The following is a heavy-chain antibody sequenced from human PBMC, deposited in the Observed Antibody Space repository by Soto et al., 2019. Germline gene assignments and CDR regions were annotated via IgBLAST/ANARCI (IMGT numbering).Heavy chain of an antibody. V-gene: IGHV3-30-3*01. J-gene: IGHJ5*02. CDR1: GFTFSSYA. CDR2: ISYDGSNK. CDR3: ARPRGKTVAGTVGWFDP. D-gene: IGHD6-19*01. Sequence: QVQLVESGGGVVQPGRSLRLSCAASGFTFSSYAMHWVRQAPGKGLEWVAVISYDGSNKYYADSVKGRFTISRDNSKNTLYLQMNSLRAEDTAVYYCARPRGKTVAGTVGWFDPWGQGTLVTVSS.